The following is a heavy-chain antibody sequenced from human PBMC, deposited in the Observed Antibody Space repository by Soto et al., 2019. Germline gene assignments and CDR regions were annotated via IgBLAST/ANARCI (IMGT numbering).Heavy chain of an antibody. CDR3: AKSHGPGYCRSTSCLYFDY. CDR2: ISGSGGST. CDR1: GFTFSSYA. D-gene: IGHD2-2*01. V-gene: IGHV3-23*01. Sequence: PGGSLRLSCAASGFTFSSYAMSWVRQAPGKGLEWVSAISGSGGSTYYADSVKGRFTISRDNSKNTLYLQMNSLRAEDTAVYYCAKSHGPGYCRSTSCLYFDYWGQGTLVTVSS. J-gene: IGHJ4*02.